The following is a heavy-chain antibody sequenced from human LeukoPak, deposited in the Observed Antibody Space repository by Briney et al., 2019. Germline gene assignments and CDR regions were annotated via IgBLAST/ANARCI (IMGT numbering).Heavy chain of an antibody. V-gene: IGHV3-30*18. D-gene: IGHD5-24*01. CDR1: GFTFSSYG. Sequence: GRSLRLSCAASGFTFSSYGMHWVRQAPGKGLEWVAVISYDGSNKYYADSVKGRFTISRDKSKNTLYLQMKSLRAEDTAVYYCAKDRIGDGYNWYFDYWGQGTLVTVSS. J-gene: IGHJ4*02. CDR2: ISYDGSNK. CDR3: AKDRIGDGYNWYFDY.